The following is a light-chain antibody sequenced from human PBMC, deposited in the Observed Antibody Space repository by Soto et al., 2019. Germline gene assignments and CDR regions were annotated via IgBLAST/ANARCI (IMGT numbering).Light chain of an antibody. Sequence: QSVLTQPASVSGSPGQSITISCTGTGSDVGGYNYVSWYQQYPGNAPRLMIYEVSNRPSGVSNRFSGTKSDNTASLTISGLQAEDEADYYCSSKTRSASPFVFGTGTKVTVL. J-gene: IGLJ1*01. CDR3: SSKTRSASPFV. V-gene: IGLV2-14*01. CDR1: GSDVGGYNY. CDR2: EVS.